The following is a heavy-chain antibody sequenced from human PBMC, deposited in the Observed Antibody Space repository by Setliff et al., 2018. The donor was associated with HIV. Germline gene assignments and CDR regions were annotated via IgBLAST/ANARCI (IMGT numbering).Heavy chain of an antibody. CDR1: GYSFTDYY. Sequence: VASVRVSCKASGYSFTDYYIHWVRQAPGQGLEWMGWINPKSDGTNYAQKFQGWITMTRDTSISTAYMELSRLRSDDTAVYYCARGMDYYDTSGYYQYYFDYWGQGTLVTVSS. D-gene: IGHD3-22*01. J-gene: IGHJ4*02. CDR2: INPKSDGT. CDR3: ARGMDYYDTSGYYQYYFDY. V-gene: IGHV1-2*04.